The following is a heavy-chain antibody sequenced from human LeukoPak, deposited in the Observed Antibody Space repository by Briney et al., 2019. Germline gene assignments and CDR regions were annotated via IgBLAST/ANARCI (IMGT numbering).Heavy chain of an antibody. CDR1: GGSISSGSYD. CDR2: IYTSGTS. D-gene: IGHD3-22*01. V-gene: IGHV4-61*09. J-gene: IGHJ6*03. CDR3: ARMGDSSGYYYGYYYYYMDV. Sequence: SETLSLTCTVSGGSISSGSYDWYWIRQPAGKGLEWIGHIYTSGTSNYNPSLRSRVTISVDTSKNQFSLKLSSVTAADTAVYYCARMGDSSGYYYGYYYYYMDVWGKGTTVTVSS.